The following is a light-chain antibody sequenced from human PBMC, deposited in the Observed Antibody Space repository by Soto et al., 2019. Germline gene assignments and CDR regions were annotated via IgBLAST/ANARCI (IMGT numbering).Light chain of an antibody. CDR1: QSVSSY. CDR2: GAS. J-gene: IGKJ5*01. Sequence: EIVLTQSPATLSLSPGERATLSCRASQSVSSYLAWYQQKPGQAPRLLIYGASTRATGIPARFSGSGSGTDFTLTISSLEPEDFAVYYCHQRQYWPPITFGQGTRLEI. CDR3: HQRQYWPPIT. V-gene: IGKV3-11*01.